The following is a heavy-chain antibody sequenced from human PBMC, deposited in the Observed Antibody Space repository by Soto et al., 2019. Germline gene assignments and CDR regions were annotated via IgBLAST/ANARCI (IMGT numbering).Heavy chain of an antibody. CDR1: GGSISRYY. CDR3: ARGYNGGWYLNDY. D-gene: IGHD6-19*01. CDR2: IYYSGTT. J-gene: IGHJ4*02. V-gene: IGHV4-59*01. Sequence: SEALSLSCNVSGGSISRYYWRWIRQPPGKGLEWIGYIYYSGTTNYNPSLKSRVAISVDTSKNQFCLNLRSVTAADTAIYYCARGYNGGWYLNDYWGQGTLVTVSS.